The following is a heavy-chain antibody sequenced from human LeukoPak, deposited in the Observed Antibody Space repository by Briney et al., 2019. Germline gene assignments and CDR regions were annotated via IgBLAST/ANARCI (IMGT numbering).Heavy chain of an antibody. CDR1: GFTFSSYA. D-gene: IGHD5-24*01. V-gene: IGHV3-23*01. J-gene: IGHJ6*02. Sequence: GGSLRLSCAASGFTFSSYAMSWVRQAPGKGLEWVSAISGSGGSTYYADSVKGRFTISRDKSKNTLYLQMNSLRAEDTAVYYCAKVAKMATFDYYYGMDVWGQGTTVTVSS. CDR3: AKVAKMATFDYYYGMDV. CDR2: ISGSGGST.